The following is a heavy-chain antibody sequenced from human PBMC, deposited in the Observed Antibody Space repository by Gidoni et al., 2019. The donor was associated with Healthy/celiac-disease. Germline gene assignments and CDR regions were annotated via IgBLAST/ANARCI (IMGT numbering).Heavy chain of an antibody. CDR3: AKGVVVVAATPPYFDY. J-gene: IGHJ4*02. CDR2: ISGSGGST. V-gene: IGHV3-23*01. Sequence: EVQLLESGGGLVQPGGSRRLSCADSGFTSSSYAMSWVRQAPGKGLEWVSAISGSGGSTYYADSVKGRFTISRDHSKNTLYLQMTSLRAEDTAVYYCAKGVVVVAATPPYFDYWGQGTLVTVSS. CDR1: GFTSSSYA. D-gene: IGHD2-15*01.